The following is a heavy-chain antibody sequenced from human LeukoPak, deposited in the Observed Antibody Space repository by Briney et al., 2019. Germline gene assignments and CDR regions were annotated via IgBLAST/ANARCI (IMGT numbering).Heavy chain of an antibody. CDR1: GYTFTNYA. CDR3: ARYRAYSSSRY. J-gene: IGHJ4*02. V-gene: IGHV7-4-1*02. CDR2: INTNTGNP. Sequence: GASVNVSYKGSGYTFTNYAMNWVGQAPGQGVEGVGWINTNTGNPTYTQGFTGRFVFSLDTSVSTAYLQISSLKAEDTAVYYCARYRAYSSSRYWGQGTLVTVSS. D-gene: IGHD6-13*01.